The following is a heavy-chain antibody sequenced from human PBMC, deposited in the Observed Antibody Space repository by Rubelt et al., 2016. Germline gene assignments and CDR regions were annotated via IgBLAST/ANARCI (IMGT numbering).Heavy chain of an antibody. J-gene: IGHJ5*02. CDR2: INYSGTA. V-gene: IGHV4-59*01. Sequence: QVQLQESGPGLVKPSETLSLTCTVSDGSISSYSWSWIRQPPGKGLEWIGYINYSGTANYNPSLRGGVTISGDTSKSQFSLKVTSVTAAETAVYYCARARSSGYYNSFWFDPWGQGTLVTVSS. CDR3: ARARSSGYYNSFWFDP. D-gene: IGHD3-22*01. CDR1: DGSISSYS.